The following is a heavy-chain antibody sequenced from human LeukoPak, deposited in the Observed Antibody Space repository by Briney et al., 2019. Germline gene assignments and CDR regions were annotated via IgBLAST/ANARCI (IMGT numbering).Heavy chain of an antibody. V-gene: IGHV4-39*02. CDR2: IYYSGST. D-gene: IGHD6-13*01. CDR1: GGSISSSGYY. Sequence: PAETLSLTCTVSGGSISSSGYYWGWIRQPPGKGLEWIGSIYYSGSTYYNPSLKSRVTTSVDTSKNQFSLKLSSVAAADTAVYYCARDPTAAGKGAWFDPWGQGTLVTVSS. J-gene: IGHJ5*02. CDR3: ARDPTAAGKGAWFDP.